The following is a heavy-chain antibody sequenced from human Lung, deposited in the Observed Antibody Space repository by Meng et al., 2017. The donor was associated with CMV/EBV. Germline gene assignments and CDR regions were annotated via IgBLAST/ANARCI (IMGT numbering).Heavy chain of an antibody. CDR3: ARDNNWGPDY. D-gene: IGHD7-27*01. J-gene: IGHJ4*02. CDR2: INPNSGDT. V-gene: IGHV1-2*02. Sequence: ASXXVSCKASGYTFTDYYMHWVRQAPGQGLEWMGWINPNSGDTNYAQQFQGRVTLTRDTSINTGYMELTRLTSDDTAVYYCARDNNWGPDYWGQGTLVTVSS. CDR1: GYTFTDYY.